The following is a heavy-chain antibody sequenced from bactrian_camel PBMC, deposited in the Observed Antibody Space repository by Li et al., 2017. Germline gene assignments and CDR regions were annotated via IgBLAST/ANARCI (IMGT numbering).Heavy chain of an antibody. D-gene: IGHD5*01. V-gene: IGHV3S1*01. CDR3: ATTFRVCTIPTLEQWRYNI. Sequence: HVQLVESGGGLVQPGESLRLSCAASGFTFSTSWMYWVRQTPGKGLEWVSYIQIDGSSTSYADSVKGRFTISEDNANNTMYLQMNNLRPEDTAVYSCATTFRVCTIPTLEQWRYNIWGQGTQVTVS. CDR1: GFTFSTSW. CDR2: IQIDGSST. J-gene: IGHJ4*01.